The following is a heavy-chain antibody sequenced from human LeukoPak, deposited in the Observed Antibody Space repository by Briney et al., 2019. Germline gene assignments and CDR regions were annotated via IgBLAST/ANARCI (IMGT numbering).Heavy chain of an antibody. CDR1: GGIFSSYA. D-gene: IGHD2-15*01. CDR3: ASVATPDLNSYYFDY. CDR2: IIPIFGTA. J-gene: IGHJ4*02. Sequence: ASVKVSCKASGGIFSSYAISWVRQAPGQGLEWMGGIIPIFGTANYAQKFQGRVTITTDETTSTAYMELSSLRSEDTAVYYCASVATPDLNSYYFDYWGQGTLVTVSS. V-gene: IGHV1-69*05.